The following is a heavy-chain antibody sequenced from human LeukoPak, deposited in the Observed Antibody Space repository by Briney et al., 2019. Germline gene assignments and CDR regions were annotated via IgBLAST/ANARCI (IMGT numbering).Heavy chain of an antibody. CDR1: GYTFTGYY. CDR2: INPNSGGT. CDR3: ASASGGYYDSSGSKSLFFSIDY. Sequence: ASVKVSCKTSGYTFTGYYMHWVRQAPGQGLEWMGWINPNSGGTNYAQKFQERVTITRDMSTSTAYMELSSLRAEDTAVYYCASASGGYYDSSGSKSLFFSIDYWGQGTLVTVSS. D-gene: IGHD3-22*01. J-gene: IGHJ4*02. V-gene: IGHV1-2*02.